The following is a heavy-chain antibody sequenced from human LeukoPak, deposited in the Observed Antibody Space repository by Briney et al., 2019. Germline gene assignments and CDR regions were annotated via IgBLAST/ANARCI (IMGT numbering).Heavy chain of an antibody. J-gene: IGHJ6*03. CDR3: ARDYFDSSDYPQTYYYYYMDV. Sequence: GGSLRLSCAASGFTFSRYSMNWVRQAPGKGLEWVASISSTSTFIYSAGSVKGRFTISRDTAKNSLFLQMNSLRAEDTAIYYCARDYFDSSDYPQTYYYYYMDVWGKGTTVTVSS. V-gene: IGHV3-21*01. D-gene: IGHD3-22*01. CDR2: ISSTSTFI. CDR1: GFTFSRYS.